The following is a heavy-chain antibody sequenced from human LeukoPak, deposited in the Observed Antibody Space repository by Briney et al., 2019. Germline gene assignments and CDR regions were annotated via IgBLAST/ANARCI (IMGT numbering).Heavy chain of an antibody. J-gene: IGHJ4*02. Sequence: SETLSLTCSVSGVSFRNYYFSWVRQPPRKGLEWIGYIYYSGSTDYNSSLKSRVTISIDTSKNQFSLKLSSVTAADTAVYYCALGSPTVHDHWGQGTLVTVSS. D-gene: IGHD1-1*01. CDR1: GVSFRNYY. CDR3: ALGSPTVHDH. V-gene: IGHV4-59*01. CDR2: IYYSGST.